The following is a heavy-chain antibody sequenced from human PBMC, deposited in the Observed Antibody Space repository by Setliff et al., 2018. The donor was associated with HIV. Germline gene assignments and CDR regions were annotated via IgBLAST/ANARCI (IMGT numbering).Heavy chain of an antibody. Sequence: GGSLRLSCAASGFSFSNSWMTWVRQAPGKGLEWVATIKEDGREKYYVGSVKGRFTISRDNANNLLFLQMNNLRDEDTAVYYCASFYGDYGYWGHGTQVTVSS. CDR3: ASFYGDYGY. CDR1: GFSFSNSW. CDR2: IKEDGREK. D-gene: IGHD3-10*01. V-gene: IGHV3-7*03. J-gene: IGHJ4*01.